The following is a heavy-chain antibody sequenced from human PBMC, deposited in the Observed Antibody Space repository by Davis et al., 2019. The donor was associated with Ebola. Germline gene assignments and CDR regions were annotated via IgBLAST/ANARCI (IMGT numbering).Heavy chain of an antibody. CDR1: GFTFSRYA. D-gene: IGHD1-1*01. CDR2: ISYDGSDK. V-gene: IGHV3-30*04. Sequence: GESLKISCAASGFTFSRYAMHWVRQAPGKGLEWVAVISYDGSDKYYADSVQGRFTISRDDSKNTLFLQMNSLTAEDTAVYYCAKDETGWTRFDFWGQGTLVTVSS. CDR3: AKDETGWTRFDF. J-gene: IGHJ4*02.